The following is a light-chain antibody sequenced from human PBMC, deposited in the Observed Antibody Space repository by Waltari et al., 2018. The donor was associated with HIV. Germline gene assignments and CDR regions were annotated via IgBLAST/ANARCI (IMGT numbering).Light chain of an antibody. CDR3: QQANSFPWT. Sequence: DIQMTQSPSFVSASVGDRVTITCRASQLINSWLTLYQQKPGKAPELLIYATSSLQSGVPSRFSGSGSGTNFTLTINSLQTEDFATYFCQQANSFPWTFGQGTKLELK. CDR2: ATS. CDR1: QLINSW. V-gene: IGKV1-12*01. J-gene: IGKJ1*01.